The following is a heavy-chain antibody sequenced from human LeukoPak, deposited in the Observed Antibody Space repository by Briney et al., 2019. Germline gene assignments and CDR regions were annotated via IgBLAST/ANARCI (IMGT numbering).Heavy chain of an antibody. D-gene: IGHD2-15*01. CDR2: IWSDGSNK. J-gene: IGHJ5*02. Sequence: GGSLRLSCAASGFTFSSYGMHWVRQAPGKWLEWVAVIWSDGSNKYYADSVKGRFTISRDNSKNTLYLQMNSLRAEDTAVYYCARGGRFCSGGSCYNWFDPWGQGTLVTVSS. CDR1: GFTFSSYG. V-gene: IGHV3-33*01. CDR3: ARGGRFCSGGSCYNWFDP.